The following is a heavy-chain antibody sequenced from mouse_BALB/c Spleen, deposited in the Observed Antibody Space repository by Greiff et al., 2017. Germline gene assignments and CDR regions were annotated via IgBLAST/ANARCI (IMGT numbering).Heavy chain of an antibody. CDR1: GFTFSSYT. CDR2: ISNGGGST. J-gene: IGHJ4*01. Sequence: DVMLVESGGGLVQPGGSLKLSCAASGFTFSSYTMSWVRQTPEKRLEWVAYISNGGGSTYYPDTVKGRFTISRDNAKNTLYLQMSSLKSEDTAMYYCARHYYGYVRDAMDYWGQGTSVTVAS. CDR3: ARHYYGYVRDAMDY. D-gene: IGHD1-2*01. V-gene: IGHV5-12-2*01.